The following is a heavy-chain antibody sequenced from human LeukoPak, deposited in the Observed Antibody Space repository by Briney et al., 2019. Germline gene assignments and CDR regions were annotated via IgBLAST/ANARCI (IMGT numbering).Heavy chain of an antibody. CDR3: ARTTSGATFSDYYYYHMDV. J-gene: IGHJ6*03. Sequence: GGSLRLSCAASGFTFSSYSMNWVRQAPGKGLEWVSSITSSSTYIHYADSVKGRFTISRDNAKNSLYLQMNSLRAEDTAVYYCARTTSGATFSDYYYYHMDVWGKGTTVTVSS. CDR1: GFTFSSYS. D-gene: IGHD1-26*01. V-gene: IGHV3-21*01. CDR2: ITSSSTYI.